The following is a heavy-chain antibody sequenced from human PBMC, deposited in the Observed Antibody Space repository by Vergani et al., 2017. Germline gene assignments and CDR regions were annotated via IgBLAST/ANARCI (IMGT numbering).Heavy chain of an antibody. J-gene: IGHJ3*02. CDR3: ARPADYDILTMNAFDI. V-gene: IGHV3-33*01. CDR2: IWYDGSNK. Sequence: QVQLVESGRGVVQPGRSLRLSCAASGFTFSSYGMHWVRQAPGKGLEWVAVIWYDGSNKYYADSVKGRFTISRDNSKNTLYLQMNSLRAEDTAVYYCARPADYDILTMNAFDIWGQGTMVTVSS. CDR1: GFTFSSYG. D-gene: IGHD3-9*01.